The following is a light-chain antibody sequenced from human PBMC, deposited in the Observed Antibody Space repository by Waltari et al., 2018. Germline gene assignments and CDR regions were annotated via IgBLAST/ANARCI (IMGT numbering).Light chain of an antibody. CDR2: SNN. CDR3: QSFDSSLSGVV. Sequence: QSVLTQPPPASGAPGHRGTISCTWPTSNIWALYDVHRSQQLPGTAPHLLIYSNNNRPSGVPARFSGSRSGTSASLAITGLQAEDEAHYYCQSFDSSLSGVVFGGGTKLTVL. J-gene: IGLJ2*01. CDR1: TSNIWALYD. V-gene: IGLV1-40*01.